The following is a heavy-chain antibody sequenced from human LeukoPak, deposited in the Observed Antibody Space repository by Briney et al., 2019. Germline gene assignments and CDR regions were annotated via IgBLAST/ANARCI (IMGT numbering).Heavy chain of an antibody. CDR3: AKTEKGYSYGNDAFDI. Sequence: TGGSLRLSCAASGFTFSSYGMHWVRQAPGKGLEWVAFIRYDGSNKYYADSVKGRFTISRDNSKNTLYLQMNSLRAEDTAAYYCAKTEKGYSYGNDAFDIWGQGTMVTVSS. D-gene: IGHD5-18*01. V-gene: IGHV3-30*02. CDR1: GFTFSSYG. CDR2: IRYDGSNK. J-gene: IGHJ3*02.